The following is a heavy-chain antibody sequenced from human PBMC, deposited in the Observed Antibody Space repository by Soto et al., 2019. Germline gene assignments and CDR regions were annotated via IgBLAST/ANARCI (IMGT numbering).Heavy chain of an antibody. Sequence: QVQLVQSGAEVKKPGSSVKISCKTSGGTFSSNVITWVRQAPGQGLEWMGGIIPSLGTPNSAQIFQGRVTITADTSTRTAYMELSSLTSEDTAVYYCARVDVTGRLNYYYYGMDVWGQGTTVTDSS. CDR1: GGTFSSNV. V-gene: IGHV1-69*06. CDR2: IIPSLGTP. D-gene: IGHD2-21*02. J-gene: IGHJ6*02. CDR3: ARVDVTGRLNYYYYGMDV.